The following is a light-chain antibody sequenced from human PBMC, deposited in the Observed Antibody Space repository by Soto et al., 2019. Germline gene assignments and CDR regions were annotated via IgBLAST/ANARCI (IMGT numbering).Light chain of an antibody. J-gene: IGLJ3*02. Sequence: QAVLTQSPSASASLGASVKLTCTLTSGHSSYAIAWHQQQPEKAPRYLMKLNSDGSHYRGDGIPDRFSGSSSGAERYLTISSLQSEDEADYFCQTWGSGIWVFGGGTKVTVL. CDR1: SGHSSYA. CDR2: LNSDGSH. V-gene: IGLV4-69*01. CDR3: QTWGSGIWV.